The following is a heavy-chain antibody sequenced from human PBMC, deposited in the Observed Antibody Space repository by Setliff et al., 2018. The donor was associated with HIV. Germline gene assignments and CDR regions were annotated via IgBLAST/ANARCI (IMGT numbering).Heavy chain of an antibody. CDR1: GYTFTSYD. V-gene: IGHV1-8*02. CDR3: ARGITTAMVGYYFDY. D-gene: IGHD5-18*01. CDR2: MNPNNGNT. J-gene: IGHJ4*02. Sequence: ASVKVSCKASGYTFTSYDINWVRQATGQGLEWMGWMNPNNGNTGYAQKFQGRVTMTRNTSISTAYMELSSLRSEDTAVYYCARGITTAMVGYYFDYWGQGTLVTVSS.